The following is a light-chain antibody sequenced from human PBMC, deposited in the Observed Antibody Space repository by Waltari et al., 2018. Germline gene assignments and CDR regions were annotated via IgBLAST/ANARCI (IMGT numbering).Light chain of an antibody. CDR2: GAS. V-gene: IGKV1-39*01. CDR1: QNIRTY. CDR3: QQSFSSPWT. J-gene: IGKJ1*01. Sequence: DLQMTQSPSSLSASVGDTVTVTCRASQNIRTYLNWHQQKPAKAPKLLIYGASTLQRGVPSRFRGSASGTEFTLTVTNLQPDDFATYFCQQSFSSPWTFGQGTTVNI.